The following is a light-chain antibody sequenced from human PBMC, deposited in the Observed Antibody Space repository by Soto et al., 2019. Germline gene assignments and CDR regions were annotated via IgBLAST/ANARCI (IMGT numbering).Light chain of an antibody. CDR2: GNS. CDR3: QSYDSSPPGV. V-gene: IGLV1-40*01. J-gene: IGLJ1*01. Sequence: QSVLTQPPSVSGAPGQRVTISCTGSSSNIGAGYDVHWYQQLPGTAPKLLIYGNSNRPSGVPDRFSGSKSGTSASLAITGLQAEDEADYYCQSYDSSPPGVFGTGTKLTVL. CDR1: SSNIGAGYD.